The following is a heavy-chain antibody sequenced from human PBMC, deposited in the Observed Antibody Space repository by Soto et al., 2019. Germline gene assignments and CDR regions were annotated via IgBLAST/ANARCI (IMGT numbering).Heavy chain of an antibody. Sequence: QVQLVESGGGVVQPGRSLRLSCAASGFTFSSYAMHWVRQAPGKGLEWVALISYDGSNKYYADSVKGRFTISRDNSKNTVYIEMNSLRTEDTAVYYCARVEAVAVTWWYFDLWGRGTLVTVSS. CDR2: ISYDGSNK. V-gene: IGHV3-30*03. CDR3: ARVEAVAVTWWYFDL. D-gene: IGHD6-19*01. CDR1: GFTFSSYA. J-gene: IGHJ2*01.